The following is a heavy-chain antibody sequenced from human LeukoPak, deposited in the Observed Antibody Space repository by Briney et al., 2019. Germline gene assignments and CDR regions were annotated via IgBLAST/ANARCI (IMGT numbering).Heavy chain of an antibody. Sequence: PSETLSLTCAVYGGSFSGYYWSWIRQPPGKGLEWIGEINHSGSTNYNPSLKSRVTISVDTSKNQFSLKLSSVTAADTAVYYCARLFSGEGWLRSSGTAGNWFDPWGQGTLVTVSS. CDR2: INHSGST. V-gene: IGHV4-34*01. D-gene: IGHD5-12*01. CDR3: ARLFSGEGWLRSSGTAGNWFDP. J-gene: IGHJ5*02. CDR1: GGSFSGYY.